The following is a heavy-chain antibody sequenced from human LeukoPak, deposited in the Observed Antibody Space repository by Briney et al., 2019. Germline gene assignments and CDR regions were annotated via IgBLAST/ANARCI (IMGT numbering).Heavy chain of an antibody. CDR1: KFIFSDYW. J-gene: IGHJ5*01. CDR3: ARDNGGWFDF. Sequence: GGSLRLPCVASKFIFSDYWMSWVRQAPGKGLEWVANIKQGGREEKYVDSVKGRFAISRDDAKSTLYLQMDSLSGDDTAVYYCARDNGGWFDFWGRGTLVTVSS. D-gene: IGHD3-10*01. CDR2: IKQGGREE. V-gene: IGHV3-7*03.